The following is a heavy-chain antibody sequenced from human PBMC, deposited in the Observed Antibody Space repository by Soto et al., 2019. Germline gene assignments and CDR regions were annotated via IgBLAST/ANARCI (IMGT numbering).Heavy chain of an antibody. CDR1: GFSLSTSGVA. D-gene: IGHD3-22*01. CDR2: IYWDDDK. J-gene: IGHJ6*02. Sequence: QITLKESGPTLVKPTQTLTLTCTFSGFSLSTSGVAVGWIRQPPGKALEWLALIYWDDDKRYRPSLTSRLTSTKDPSKDQVVLTMTNIDPVDTATYYCAHTDDSRDYGMDVWGQGTTVTVSS. V-gene: IGHV2-5*02. CDR3: AHTDDSRDYGMDV.